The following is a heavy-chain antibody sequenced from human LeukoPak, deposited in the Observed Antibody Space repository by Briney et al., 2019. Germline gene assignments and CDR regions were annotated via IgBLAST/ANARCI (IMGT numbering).Heavy chain of an antibody. CDR2: ISYGGSNK. D-gene: IGHD1-26*01. CDR3: AKDADRGYSGSYYGY. V-gene: IGHV3-30*18. Sequence: PGRSLRLSCAASGFTFGSYGMHWVRQAPGKGLEWVAVISYGGSNKYYADSVKGRFTISRDNSKNTLYLQMNSLRAEDTAVYYCAKDADRGYSGSYYGYWGQGTLVTVSS. CDR1: GFTFGSYG. J-gene: IGHJ4*02.